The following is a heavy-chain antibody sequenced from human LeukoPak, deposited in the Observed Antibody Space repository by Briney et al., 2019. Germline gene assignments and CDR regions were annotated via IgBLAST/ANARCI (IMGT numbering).Heavy chain of an antibody. V-gene: IGHV4-34*01. CDR1: GGSFSGYY. CDR2: INHSGST. Sequence: PSETLSLTCAVYGGSFSGYYWSWIRQPPGKGLEWIGEINHSGSTNYNPSLKSRVTISVDTSKNQFSLKLSSVTAADTAVYYCARLGYSYGSSNAFDIWGQGTMVTVSS. D-gene: IGHD5-18*01. J-gene: IGHJ3*02. CDR3: ARLGYSYGSSNAFDI.